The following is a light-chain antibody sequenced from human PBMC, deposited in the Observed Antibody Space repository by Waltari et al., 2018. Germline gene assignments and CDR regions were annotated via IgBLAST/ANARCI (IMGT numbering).Light chain of an antibody. CDR3: ATWDDSRSF. J-gene: IGLJ2*01. V-gene: IGLV1-47*01. CDR2: END. CDR1: GSNIKSSY. Sequence: QSVLTQPPSVSGTPGQRLTISCSGRGSNIKSSYIYWYQKLAGSAPKPLIFENDQRPSGVPDRFSASKSGTSASLAINGLRSEDEALYYCATWDDSRSFFGGGTKLTVL.